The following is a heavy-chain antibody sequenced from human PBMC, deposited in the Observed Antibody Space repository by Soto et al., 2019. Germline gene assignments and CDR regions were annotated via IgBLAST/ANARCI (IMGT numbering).Heavy chain of an antibody. D-gene: IGHD7-27*01. CDR2: ITINGTT. V-gene: IGHV4-4*07. Sequence: QVQQQESGPGLVKPSDTLSLTCRVSGAYISDFCWSWIRQPAWKGLEWIGRITINGTTQKNHSFKSRFTKSIDTSTNHISLNLQSATAADTALYDCARETGESWTYEAHWGPGTLFTVSS. CDR1: GAYISDFC. J-gene: IGHJ1*01. CDR3: ARETGESWTYEAH.